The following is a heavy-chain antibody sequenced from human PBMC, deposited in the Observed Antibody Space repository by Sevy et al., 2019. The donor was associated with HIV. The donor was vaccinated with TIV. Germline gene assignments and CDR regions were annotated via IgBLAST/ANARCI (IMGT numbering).Heavy chain of an antibody. CDR3: ARKAKVISGFRWFDP. J-gene: IGHJ5*02. CDR2: MNPNSGNT. V-gene: IGHV1-8*01. Sequence: ASVKVSCKASGYTFTSYDINWVRQATGQGLEWMGWMNPNSGNTGYAQKFQGRVTMTRNTSISTVYMELSSLRSEDTAVYYCARKAKVISGFRWFDPWGQGTLVTVSS. CDR1: GYTFTSYD. D-gene: IGHD3-16*02.